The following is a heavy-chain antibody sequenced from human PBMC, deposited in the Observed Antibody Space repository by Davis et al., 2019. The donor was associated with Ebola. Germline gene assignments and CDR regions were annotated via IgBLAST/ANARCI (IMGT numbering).Heavy chain of an antibody. CDR1: GGSFSGYY. CDR2: INHSGST. J-gene: IGHJ4*02. D-gene: IGHD1-26*01. V-gene: IGHV4-34*01. Sequence: MPSETLSLTCAVYGGSFSGYYWSWIRQPPGKGLGWIGEINHSGSTNYNPSLKSRVTISVDTSKNQFSLKLSSVTAADTAVYYCARHVYSGSSETDYWGQGTLVTVSS. CDR3: ARHVYSGSSETDY.